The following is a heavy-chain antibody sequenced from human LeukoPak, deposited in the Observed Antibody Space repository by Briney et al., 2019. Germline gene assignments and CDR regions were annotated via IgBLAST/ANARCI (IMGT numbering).Heavy chain of an antibody. J-gene: IGHJ6*02. CDR1: VYPFTGYY. CDR3: ALSTYYYGSGSRRYYYGMDV. V-gene: IGHV1-2*02. Sequence: ASVKVSCKASVYPFTGYYMHWVRQAPGQGLEWMGWINPNSGGTNYAQKFQGRVTMTRDTSISTAYMELSRLRSDDTAVYYRALSTYYYGSGSRRYYYGMDVWGQGTTVTVSS. CDR2: INPNSGGT. D-gene: IGHD3-10*01.